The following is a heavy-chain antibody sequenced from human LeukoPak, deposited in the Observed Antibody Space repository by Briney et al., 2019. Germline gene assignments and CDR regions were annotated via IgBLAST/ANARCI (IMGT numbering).Heavy chain of an antibody. CDR2: VRSKANSYAT. CDR1: GFTFSGSA. J-gene: IGHJ3*02. CDR3: TGMWIQLWLSSEAFDI. Sequence: GGSLRLSCAASGFTFSGSATHWVRQASGKGLEWVGRVRSKANSYATAYAASVKGRFTISRDDSKNTAYLQMNSLKTEDTAVYYCTGMWIQLWLSSEAFDIWGQGTMVTVSS. D-gene: IGHD5-18*01. V-gene: IGHV3-73*01.